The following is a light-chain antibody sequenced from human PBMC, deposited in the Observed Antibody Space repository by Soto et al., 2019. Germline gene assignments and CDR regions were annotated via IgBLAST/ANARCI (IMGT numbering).Light chain of an antibody. CDR3: QQYNNWWT. CDR2: GAS. CDR1: QSVSSN. V-gene: IGKV3-15*01. Sequence: EIVMTQSPATLSVSPGERATLSCRAGQSVSSNLAWYQQKPGQAPRLLIYGASTRATGIPARFTGSGSGTEFTLTISSLQFDDSAVYYCQQYNNWWTFGQGTKVDIK. J-gene: IGKJ1*01.